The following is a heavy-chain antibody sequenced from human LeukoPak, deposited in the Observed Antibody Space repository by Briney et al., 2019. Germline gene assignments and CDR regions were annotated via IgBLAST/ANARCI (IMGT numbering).Heavy chain of an antibody. CDR2: ISDNSGYT. D-gene: IGHD3-10*01. Sequence: PGGSLRLSCAASGFTFSSYGMHWVRQAPGKGLEWVSTISDNSGYTYYADSVKGRFTISRDNSKNTLYLQMHSLRPEDTAVYYCLSWGGSGSYGDYWGQGILVTVSS. CDR1: GFTFSSYG. V-gene: IGHV3-23*01. CDR3: LSWGGSGSYGDY. J-gene: IGHJ4*02.